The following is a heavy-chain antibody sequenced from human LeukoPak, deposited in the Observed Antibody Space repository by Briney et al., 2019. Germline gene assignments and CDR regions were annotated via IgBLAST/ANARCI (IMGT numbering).Heavy chain of an antibody. Sequence: GGSLRLSCAASGFTFSNYEMNWVRQAPGKGLEWVSYIGTSDSNIYYADSVKGRFIISRDNSKNTLYLQMNSLRAEDTAVYYCAKDIDQLPFYYMDVWGKGTTVTISS. J-gene: IGHJ6*03. CDR1: GFTFSNYE. D-gene: IGHD2-2*01. V-gene: IGHV3-48*03. CDR2: IGTSDSNI. CDR3: AKDIDQLPFYYMDV.